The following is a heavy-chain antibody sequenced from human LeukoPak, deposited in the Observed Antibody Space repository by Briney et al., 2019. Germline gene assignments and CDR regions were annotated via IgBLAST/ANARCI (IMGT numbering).Heavy chain of an antibody. D-gene: IGHD2-2*01. CDR2: ISNGGITI. J-gene: IGHJ4*02. Sequence: GGSLRLSCAASAFTFSDYYMSWIRQVPGKGLEWVSYISNGGITIYYADSVKGRFTISRDSAKNSLYLQMNSLRAEDTAVYYCARVGLYCTSTSCYGGGYYFDYWGQGTLVTVSS. V-gene: IGHV3-11*04. CDR1: AFTFSDYY. CDR3: ARVGLYCTSTSCYGGGYYFDY.